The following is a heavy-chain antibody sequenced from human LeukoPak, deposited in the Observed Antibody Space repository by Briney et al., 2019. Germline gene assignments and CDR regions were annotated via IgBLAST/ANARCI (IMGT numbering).Heavy chain of an antibody. CDR3: ARMLISSGYYVDS. J-gene: IGHJ4*02. CDR1: GFTVSSNY. CDR2: IYSGGTT. Sequence: GGSLRLSCAASGFTVSSNYMSWVRQAPGKGLEWVSVIYSGGTTYYADSVKGRFTISRDISKNTLYLRMDSLRVEDTAVYYCARMLISSGYYVDSWGQGTLVTVSS. D-gene: IGHD3-22*01. V-gene: IGHV3-53*01.